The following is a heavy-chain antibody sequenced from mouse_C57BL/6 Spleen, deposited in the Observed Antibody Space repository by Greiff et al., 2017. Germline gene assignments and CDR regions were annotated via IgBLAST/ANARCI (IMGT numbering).Heavy chain of an antibody. V-gene: IGHV1-55*01. J-gene: IGHJ1*03. D-gene: IGHD1-1*01. CDR1: GYTFTSYW. CDR3: ARGYYGSSWYFDV. Sequence: VKLQQLGAELVKPGASVKMSCKASGYTFTSYWITWVKQRPGQGLEWIGDIYPGSGSTNYNEKFKSKATLTVDTSSSTAYMQLSSLTSEDAAVYYGARGYYGSSWYFDVWGTGTTVTVSS. CDR2: IYPGSGST.